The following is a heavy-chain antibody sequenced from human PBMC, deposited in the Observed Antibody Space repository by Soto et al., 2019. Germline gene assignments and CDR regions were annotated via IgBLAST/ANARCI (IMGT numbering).Heavy chain of an antibody. CDR3: ARGLEVYYGSGSYYKFRRARFDP. J-gene: IGHJ5*02. D-gene: IGHD3-10*01. CDR1: GGSFSCYY. CDR2: INHSGST. V-gene: IGHV4-34*01. Sequence: SETLSLTCAVYGGSFSCYYWSWIRQPPGKGLEWIGEINHSGSTNYNPSLKSRVTISVDTSKNQFSLKLSSVTAADTAVYYCARGLEVYYGSGSYYKFRRARFDPWGQGTLVTVSS.